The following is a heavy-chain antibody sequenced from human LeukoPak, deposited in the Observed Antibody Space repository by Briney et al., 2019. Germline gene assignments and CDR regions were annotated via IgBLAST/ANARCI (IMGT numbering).Heavy chain of an antibody. V-gene: IGHV3-15*01. J-gene: IGHJ6*02. D-gene: IGHD4-17*01. Sequence: GSLRLSCAASGFTFSNAWMSWVRQVPGEGLEWVGRIKRKTDGGTIGYGAAVKGRFTVSRDDSKNTLYLQMDSLKSEDTAVYYCTTYDYGDYYFFYGMDVWGQGTTVTVSS. CDR3: TTYDYGDYYFFYGMDV. CDR1: GFTFSNAW. CDR2: IKRKTDGGTI.